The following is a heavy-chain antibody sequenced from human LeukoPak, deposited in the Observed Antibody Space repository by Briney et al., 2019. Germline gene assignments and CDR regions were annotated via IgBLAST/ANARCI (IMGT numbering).Heavy chain of an antibody. CDR1: GYTFTSYY. J-gene: IGHJ6*03. CDR2: INPSGGST. V-gene: IGHV1-46*01. Sequence: EASVKVSCKASGYTFTSYYMHWVRQPPGQGLEWMGIINPSGGSTSYAQKFQGRVTMTRDMSTSTVYMELSSMRSEDTAVYYCARAPLGTARGVESYYYYYYMDVWGKGTTVTVSS. D-gene: IGHD3-10*01. CDR3: ARAPLGTARGVESYYYYYYMDV.